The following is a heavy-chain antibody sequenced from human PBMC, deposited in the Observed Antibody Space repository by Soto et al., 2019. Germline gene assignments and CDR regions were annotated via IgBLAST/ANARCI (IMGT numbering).Heavy chain of an antibody. V-gene: IGHV3-53*01. Sequence: GGSLRLSCAASGFTVSSNYMSWVRQAPGKGLEWASVIYSGGSTYYADSVKGRFTISRDNSKNTLYLQMNSLRAEDTAVYYCASVLGPGYYYGMDVWGQGATVTVSS. J-gene: IGHJ6*02. CDR3: ASVLGPGYYYGMDV. CDR2: IYSGGST. CDR1: GFTVSSNY.